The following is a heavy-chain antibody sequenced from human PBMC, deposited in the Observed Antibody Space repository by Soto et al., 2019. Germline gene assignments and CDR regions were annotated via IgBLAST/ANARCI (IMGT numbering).Heavy chain of an antibody. D-gene: IGHD3-16*01. CDR2: IYYSGNT. J-gene: IGHJ4*02. CDR3: AREGALGNFEY. Sequence: KASETLSLTCTVSGGSFSRGGYYWSWIRQHPGKGLEWIGYIYYSGNTSYNPSLKSRVTISVDTSKNQFSLKLRSVTAADTAVYYCAREGALGNFEYWGQGTLVTVSS. V-gene: IGHV4-31*02. CDR1: GGSFSRGGYY.